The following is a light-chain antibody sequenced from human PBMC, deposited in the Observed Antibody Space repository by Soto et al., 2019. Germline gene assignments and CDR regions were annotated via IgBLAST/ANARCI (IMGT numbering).Light chain of an antibody. J-gene: IGLJ2*01. CDR1: SSDVGSYNY. CDR2: DVS. Sequence: QSALTQPPSASGSPGQSVTISCTGTSSDVGSYNYVSWYQQRPGKAPKLMIYDVSERPSGVPDRFSGSKSGNTASLTVSGLEADEEADYSCNSFSGTNNLVFGGGTKLTVL. CDR3: NSFSGTNNLV. V-gene: IGLV2-8*01.